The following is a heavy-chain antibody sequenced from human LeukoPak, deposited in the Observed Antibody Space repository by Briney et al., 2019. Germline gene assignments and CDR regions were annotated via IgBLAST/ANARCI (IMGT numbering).Heavy chain of an antibody. CDR1: GFTFSSYA. Sequence: GGSLRLSCAASGFTFSSYAMSWVRQAPGKGLEWVSGISGSGGNTYYADSVKGRFTISRDNSRNTLYLQMSSLRVEDTAVYYCAKGGAAVVVDDYWGQGTLVTVSS. D-gene: IGHD2-15*01. CDR2: ISGSGGNT. V-gene: IGHV3-23*01. CDR3: AKGGAAVVVDDY. J-gene: IGHJ4*02.